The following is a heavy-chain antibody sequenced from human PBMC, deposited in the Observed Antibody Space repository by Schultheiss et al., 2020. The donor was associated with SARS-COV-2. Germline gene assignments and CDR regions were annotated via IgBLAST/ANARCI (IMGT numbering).Heavy chain of an antibody. Sequence: SETLSLTCAVSGGSISSSNWWSWVRQPPGKGLEWIGEIYHSGSTNYNPSLKSRVTISVDTSKNQFSLKLSSVTAADTAVYYCARASFSYGMDVWGQGTLVTVSS. J-gene: IGHJ6*02. CDR3: ARASFSYGMDV. D-gene: IGHD3-3*01. CDR1: GGSISSSNW. V-gene: IGHV4-4*02. CDR2: IYHSGST.